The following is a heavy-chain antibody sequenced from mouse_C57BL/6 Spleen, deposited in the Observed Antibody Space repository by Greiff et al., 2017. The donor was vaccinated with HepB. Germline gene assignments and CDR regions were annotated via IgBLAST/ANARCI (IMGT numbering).Heavy chain of an antibody. D-gene: IGHD1-1*01. CDR1: GFTFSDYG. CDR3: ARTTVVAPDY. Sequence: EVKVVDSGGGLVKPGGSLKLSCAASGFTFSDYGMHWVRQAPEKGLEWVAYISSGSSTIYYADTVKGRFTISRDNAKNTLFLQMTSLRSEDTAMYYCARTTVVAPDYWGQGTTLTVSS. CDR2: ISSGSSTI. V-gene: IGHV5-17*01. J-gene: IGHJ2*01.